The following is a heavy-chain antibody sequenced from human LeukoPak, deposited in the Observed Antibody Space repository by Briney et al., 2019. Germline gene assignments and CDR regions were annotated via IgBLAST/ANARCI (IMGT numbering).Heavy chain of an antibody. Sequence: PGGSLRLSCAASGFSLGNFWMSWVRQAPGRGLQWVASMKGDGSPTYYVDSVKGRFIISRDNARNSLYLQMNSLRAEDTAVYYCARLFGGVTTFDYWGQGALVTVSS. J-gene: IGHJ4*02. V-gene: IGHV3-7*01. CDR2: MKGDGSPT. CDR3: ARLFGGVTTFDY. D-gene: IGHD2-8*02. CDR1: GFSLGNFW.